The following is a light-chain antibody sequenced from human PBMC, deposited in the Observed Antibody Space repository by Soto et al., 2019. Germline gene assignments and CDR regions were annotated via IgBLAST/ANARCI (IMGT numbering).Light chain of an antibody. CDR2: AAS. CDR1: QGISSY. V-gene: IGKV1-27*01. Sequence: DIQMTLSPSSLSASVGDRVTITCRASQGISSYLAWYQQKPGKVPKLLIYAASTLQSGVPSRFSGSGSGTDFTLTISSLQPEDVATYYCQKYNSVPPAFGQGTRLEIK. J-gene: IGKJ5*01. CDR3: QKYNSVPPA.